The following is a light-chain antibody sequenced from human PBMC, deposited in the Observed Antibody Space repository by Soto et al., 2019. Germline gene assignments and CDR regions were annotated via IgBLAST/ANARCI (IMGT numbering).Light chain of an antibody. J-gene: IGKJ4*01. CDR3: QQYGSSPLT. CDR1: QSVSSSR. Sequence: DIVLTHSQATLALSPCEGATLYSGASQSVSSSRLAWYQQKPGQAPRLLIYDVSNRATGIPARFSGSGSGTDFTLTISSLEPEDFAVYYCQQYGSSPLTFGGGTKVDIK. CDR2: DVS. V-gene: IGKV3D-20*01.